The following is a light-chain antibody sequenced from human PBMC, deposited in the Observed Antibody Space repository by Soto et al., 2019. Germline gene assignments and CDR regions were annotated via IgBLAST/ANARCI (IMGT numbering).Light chain of an antibody. Sequence: EIVLTQSPATLSLSPGERATLSCRASQSVRSYLAWYQQKPGQAPRLLIYDASNRATGIPARFSGSGSGTDFTLTISSLEPEDFAVYYCQQHSSWPPLTFGGGTKVEIK. CDR3: QQHSSWPPLT. CDR2: DAS. J-gene: IGKJ4*01. CDR1: QSVRSY. V-gene: IGKV3-11*01.